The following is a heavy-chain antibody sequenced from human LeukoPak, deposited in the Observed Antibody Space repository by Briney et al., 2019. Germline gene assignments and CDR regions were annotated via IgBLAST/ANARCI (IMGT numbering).Heavy chain of an antibody. CDR1: GGTFSSYA. J-gene: IGHJ3*02. V-gene: IGHV1-69*06. CDR3: ARGGDILTGDYPGHAFDI. Sequence: SVKVSCKASGGTFSSYAISWVRQAPGQGLEWMGGIIPIFGTANYAQKFQGRVTITADKSTSTAYMELSSLRSEDTAVYYCARGGDILTGDYPGHAFDIWGQGTMVTVSS. D-gene: IGHD3-9*01. CDR2: IIPIFGTA.